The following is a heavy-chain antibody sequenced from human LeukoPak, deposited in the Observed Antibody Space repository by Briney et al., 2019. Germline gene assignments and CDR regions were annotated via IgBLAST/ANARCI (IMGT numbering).Heavy chain of an antibody. CDR2: INPSGGST. D-gene: IGHD3-10*01. V-gene: IGHV1-46*01. CDR3: ARDLAYYYGSGSPNWFDP. J-gene: IGHJ5*02. CDR1: GYTFTSYY. Sequence: GASVKVSCKASGYTFTSYYMHWVRQAPGQGHEWMGIINPSGGSTSYAQKFQGRVTMTRDTSTSTVYMELSSLRSEDTAVYYCARDLAYYYGSGSPNWFDPWGQGTLVTVSS.